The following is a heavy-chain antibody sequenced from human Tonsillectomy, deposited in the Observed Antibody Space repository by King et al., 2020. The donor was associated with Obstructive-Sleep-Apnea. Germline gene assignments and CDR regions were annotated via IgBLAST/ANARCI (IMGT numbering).Heavy chain of an antibody. V-gene: IGHV5-51*01. CDR1: GYSFASYW. D-gene: IGHD2-15*01. J-gene: IGHJ6*02. Sequence: QLVQSGAEVKKPGESLKISCKGAGYSFASYWIGWVRQMPGKGLEWMGIIYPGDSDTRYSPSFQGQVTISADKSISTAYLQWSSLKASDTAMYYCARYAYSQYYYYCGMDVWGQGTTVTVSS. CDR3: ARYAYSQYYYYCGMDV. CDR2: IYPGDSDT.